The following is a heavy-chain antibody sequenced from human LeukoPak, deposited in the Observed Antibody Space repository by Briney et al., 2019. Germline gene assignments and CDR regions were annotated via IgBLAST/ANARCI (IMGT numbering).Heavy chain of an antibody. CDR1: GFTFDDYA. V-gene: IGHV3-43*02. CDR2: ISGDGGST. J-gene: IGHJ6*03. Sequence: GGSLRLSCAASGFTFDDYAMHWVRRAPGKGLEWVSLISGDGGSTYYADSVKGRFTISRDNSKNSLYLQMNSLRTEDTALYYCATHDYYGSGSYYNVGYYYMDVWGKGTTVTVSS. CDR3: ATHDYYGSGSYYNVGYYYMDV. D-gene: IGHD3-10*01.